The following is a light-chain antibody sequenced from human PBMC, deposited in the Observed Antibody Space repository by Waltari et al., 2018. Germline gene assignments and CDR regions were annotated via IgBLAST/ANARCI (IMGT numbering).Light chain of an antibody. J-gene: IGLJ1*01. CDR2: DDN. CDR1: NSNLGITY. Sequence: QSVLTQPPSVSATTGQTVTLSSSGINSNLGITYVSWYQQFPGTAPKLLIYDDNKRPAQIPDRFSGSKSGTSATLGITGLQAGDEADYYCGTWDSTLSTYVYGTGTRLTVL. V-gene: IGLV1-51*01. CDR3: GTWDSTLSTYV.